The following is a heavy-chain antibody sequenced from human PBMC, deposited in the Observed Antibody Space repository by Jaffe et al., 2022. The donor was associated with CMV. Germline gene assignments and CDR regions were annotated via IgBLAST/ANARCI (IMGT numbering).Heavy chain of an antibody. Sequence: EVQLVESGGGLVQPGGSLRLSCAASGFTFSSYWMSWVRQAPGKGLEWVANIKQDGSEKYYVDSVKGRFTISRDNAKNSLYLQMNSLRAEDTAVYYCARGRNIWDYYDSSGRFDYWGQGTLVTVSS. CDR2: IKQDGSEK. CDR1: GFTFSSYW. J-gene: IGHJ4*02. CDR3: ARGRNIWDYYDSSGRFDY. D-gene: IGHD3-22*01. V-gene: IGHV3-7*01.